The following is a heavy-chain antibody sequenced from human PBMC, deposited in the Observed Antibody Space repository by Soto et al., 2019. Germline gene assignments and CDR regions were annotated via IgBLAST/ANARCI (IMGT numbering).Heavy chain of an antibody. Sequence: QVQLVESGGGLVRPGGSLRLSCEASGFNFRDYYMTWFRQAPGKGLEWLSYIDSSTKYTNYADSVKGRFTISRDNAKNSLYLQMNSLRADDTAVYYCAREYYYTMDVWGQGTMVTVSS. CDR1: GFNFRDYY. V-gene: IGHV3-11*05. CDR3: AREYYYTMDV. CDR2: IDSSTKYT. J-gene: IGHJ6*02.